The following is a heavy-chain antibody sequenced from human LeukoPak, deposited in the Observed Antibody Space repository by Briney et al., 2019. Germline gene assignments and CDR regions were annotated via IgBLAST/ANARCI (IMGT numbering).Heavy chain of an antibody. J-gene: IGHJ4*02. CDR1: DLSVNTDY. V-gene: IGHV3-7*01. CDR2: IKQDGSEK. Sequence: GGSLRLSCAASDLSVNTDYMTWVRQAPGKGLEWVANIKQDGSEKYYVDSVKGRFTISRDNAKNSLYLQMNSLRAEDTAVYYCARAVGTTVTTVFDCWGQGTLVTVSS. CDR3: ARAVGTTVTTVFDC. D-gene: IGHD4-17*01.